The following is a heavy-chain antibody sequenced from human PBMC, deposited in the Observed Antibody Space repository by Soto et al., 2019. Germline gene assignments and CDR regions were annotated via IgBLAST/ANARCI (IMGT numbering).Heavy chain of an antibody. CDR2: IYYSGST. J-gene: IGHJ4*02. V-gene: IGHV4-59*01. Sequence: PSETLSLTCTVSGGPISSYYWSWIRQPPGKGLEWIGYIYYSGSTNYNPSLKSRVTISVDTSKNQFSLKLSSVTAADTAVYYCARSYSSSWYFDYWGQGTLVTVSS. CDR3: ARSYSSSWYFDY. D-gene: IGHD6-13*01. CDR1: GGPISSYY.